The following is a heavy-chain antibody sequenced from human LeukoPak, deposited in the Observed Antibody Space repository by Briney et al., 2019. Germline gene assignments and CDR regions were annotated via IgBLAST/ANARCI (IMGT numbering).Heavy chain of an antibody. Sequence: GGSLRLSCTASGFTFGDYAMSWFRQAPGKGLEWVGFIRSKAYGGTTEYAASVKGRFTISRDDSKSIAYLQMNSLKTEDTAVYYCTREEAYYDFWSGPDGNYYYYMDVWGKGTTVTVSS. D-gene: IGHD3-3*01. J-gene: IGHJ6*03. CDR3: TREEAYYDFWSGPDGNYYYYMDV. CDR1: GFTFGDYA. CDR2: IRSKAYGGTT. V-gene: IGHV3-49*03.